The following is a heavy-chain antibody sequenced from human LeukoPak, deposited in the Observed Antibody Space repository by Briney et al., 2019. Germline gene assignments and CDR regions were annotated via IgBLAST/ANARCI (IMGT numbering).Heavy chain of an antibody. CDR3: VRLLDSDY. CDR2: INGDGTMT. Sequence: TGGSLRLSCAVSGFVFSSYAMSWVRQAPGKGLVWVSRINGDGTMTDYADSVKGRFTISRDNAKNTVYLQINSLRTEDTAVYYCVRLLDSDYWGQGTLVTVSS. V-gene: IGHV3-74*01. CDR1: GFVFSSYA. J-gene: IGHJ4*02. D-gene: IGHD2-15*01.